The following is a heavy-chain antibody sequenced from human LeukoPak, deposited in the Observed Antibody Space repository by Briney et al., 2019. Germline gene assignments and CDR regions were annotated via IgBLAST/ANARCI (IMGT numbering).Heavy chain of an antibody. J-gene: IGHJ4*02. CDR2: IYYSGST. CDR1: GGSISSYY. D-gene: IGHD6-19*01. CDR3: ARDWSSSGWYDY. Sequence: SETLSLTCTVSGGSISSYYWSWIRQPPGKGLEWIGYIYYSGSTNYKPFLKSRVTISVDTSKNQFSLKLSSVTAADTAVYYCARDWSSSGWYDYWGQGTLVTVSS. V-gene: IGHV4-59*01.